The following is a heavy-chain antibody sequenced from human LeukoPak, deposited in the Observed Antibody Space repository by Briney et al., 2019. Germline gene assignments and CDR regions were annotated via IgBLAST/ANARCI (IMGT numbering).Heavy chain of an antibody. Sequence: AASVKVSCKASGGTFSSYAISRVRQAPGQGLEWMGGIIPIFGTANYAQKFQGRVTITTDESTSTAYMELSSLRSEDTAVYYCARAGIQLWPGGVDYWGQGTLVTVSS. V-gene: IGHV1-69*05. CDR1: GGTFSSYA. CDR2: IIPIFGTA. D-gene: IGHD5-18*01. CDR3: ARAGIQLWPGGVDY. J-gene: IGHJ4*02.